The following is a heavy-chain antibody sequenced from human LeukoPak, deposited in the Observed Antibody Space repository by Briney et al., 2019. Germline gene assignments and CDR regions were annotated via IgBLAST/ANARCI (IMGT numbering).Heavy chain of an antibody. CDR3: ASGGSYED. J-gene: IGHJ4*02. CDR2: INHSGST. Sequence: SETLSLTCAVYGGSFSGYYWSWIRQPPGKGLEWIGEINHSGSTNYNPSLKSRVTISVDTSKNQFSLKLSSVTAADTAVYYCASGGSYEDWGQGTLVTVSS. D-gene: IGHD1-26*01. CDR1: GGSFSGYY. V-gene: IGHV4-34*01.